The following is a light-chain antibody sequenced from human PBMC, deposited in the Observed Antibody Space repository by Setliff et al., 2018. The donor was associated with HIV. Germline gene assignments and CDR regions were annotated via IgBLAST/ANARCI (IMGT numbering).Light chain of an antibody. CDR3: CSYAGTDTFVV. V-gene: IGLV2-23*02. CDR2: EVA. CDR1: ISDVGNYNF. J-gene: IGLJ1*01. Sequence: QSVLAQPASVSGSPGQSITISCTGTISDVGNYNFVSWYQQKAGKAPKLILYEVAKRPSGVSNRFSGSKSGSTASLAISGLQADDEGDYYCCSYAGTDTFVVFGTGTKVTVL.